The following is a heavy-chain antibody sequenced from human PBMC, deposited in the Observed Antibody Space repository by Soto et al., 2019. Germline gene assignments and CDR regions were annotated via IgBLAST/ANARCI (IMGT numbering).Heavy chain of an antibody. CDR1: GDTFHRHA. CDR3: AVIGDDLDY. Sequence: QVQLVQSGAEVKKPGSSVKVSCKGSGDTFHRHALSWVRQAPGQGLEWMGGIIPMFGTANYAQKFQGRVTITADTSTSTAYMELSSLRFEDTAFNYCAVIGDDLDYWGQRTLVAVSS. CDR2: IIPMFGTA. V-gene: IGHV1-69*06. J-gene: IGHJ4*02. D-gene: IGHD1-1*01.